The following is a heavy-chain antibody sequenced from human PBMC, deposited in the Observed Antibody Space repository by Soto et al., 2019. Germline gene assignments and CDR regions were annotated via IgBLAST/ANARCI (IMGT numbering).Heavy chain of an antibody. CDR3: ARQGILTVTPFGP. Sequence: GESLKISCKGSGYSFTSYWIGWVRQMPGKGLEWMGTIYPGDSDTRYSPSFQGQVTISADKSISTAYLQWSSLKASDTAMYYCARQGILTVTPFGPWGQGTLVTVSS. D-gene: IGHD3-9*01. J-gene: IGHJ5*02. CDR1: GYSFTSYW. CDR2: IYPGDSDT. V-gene: IGHV5-51*01.